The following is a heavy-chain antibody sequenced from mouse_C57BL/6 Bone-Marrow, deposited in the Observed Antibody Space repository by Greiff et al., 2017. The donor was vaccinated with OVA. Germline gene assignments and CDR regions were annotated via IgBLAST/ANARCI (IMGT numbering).Heavy chain of an antibody. CDR1: GYTFTSYW. J-gene: IGHJ3*01. CDR3: ARWGYYSFAY. Sequence: QVQLQQSGAELVRPGSSVKLSCKASGYTFTSYWMHWVKQRPIQGLEWIGNIDPSDSETHYNQKFKDKATLTVDKSSSTAYMQLSSLTSEDSAVYYCARWGYYSFAYWGQGTLVTVSA. CDR2: IDPSDSET. D-gene: IGHD2-3*01. V-gene: IGHV1-52*01.